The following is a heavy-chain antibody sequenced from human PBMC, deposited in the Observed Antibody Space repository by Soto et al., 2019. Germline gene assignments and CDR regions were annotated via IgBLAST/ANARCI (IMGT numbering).Heavy chain of an antibody. D-gene: IGHD5-12*01. J-gene: IGHJ6*02. V-gene: IGHV3-48*02. CDR2: IRSTSDDT. CDR3: AKVVSSGYDLCGMDV. CDR1: GFSFSDYP. Sequence: VQLVESGGGLVQPGGSLRLSCAASGFSFSDYPMNWVRQAPGKGLEWLSNIRSTSDDTYYAESLQGRFTISRDIARNSFYLQMNSLRDEDTAVYYCAKVVSSGYDLCGMDVWGQGTTVTVSS.